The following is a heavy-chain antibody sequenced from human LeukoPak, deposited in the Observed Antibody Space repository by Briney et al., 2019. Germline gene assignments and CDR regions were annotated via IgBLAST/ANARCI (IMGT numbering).Heavy chain of an antibody. D-gene: IGHD1-26*01. J-gene: IGHJ6*03. V-gene: IGHV1-2*02. Sequence: ASVKVSCKASGYTFTGYYMHWVRQAPGQGLEWMGWINPNSGGTNYAQKFQGRVTMTRDTSISTAYMELSRLRSDDTAVYYCAREYPYSGSYWENRGYYYYYMDVWGKGTTVTVSS. CDR1: GYTFTGYY. CDR2: INPNSGGT. CDR3: AREYPYSGSYWENRGYYYYYMDV.